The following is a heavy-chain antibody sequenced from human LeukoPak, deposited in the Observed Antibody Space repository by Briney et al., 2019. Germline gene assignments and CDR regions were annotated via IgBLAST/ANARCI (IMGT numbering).Heavy chain of an antibody. D-gene: IGHD3-22*01. J-gene: IGHJ5*02. CDR2: ISSSSSYI. CDR3: ARDHYYDSSGYNGWFDP. V-gene: IGHV3-21*01. Sequence: PGGSLRLSSAASGFTFSNYSMNWVRQAPGKGLEWVSSISSSSSYIYYADSVKGRFTISRDNAKNSLYLQMNSLRAEDTAVYYCARDHYYDSSGYNGWFDPWGQGTLVTVSS. CDR1: GFTFSNYS.